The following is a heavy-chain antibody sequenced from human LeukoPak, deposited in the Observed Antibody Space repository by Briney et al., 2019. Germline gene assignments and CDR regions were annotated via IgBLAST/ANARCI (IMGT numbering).Heavy chain of an antibody. CDR2: ISGYNGNT. CDR1: GYIFTNFG. CDR3: ARGHKAKWLRVYNWFDP. J-gene: IGHJ5*02. Sequence: ASVKVSCKASGYIFTNFGISWVRQARGQGLEWMGWISGYNGNTKYVQKFQGRVTMTTDTSTSTAYMELRSLRSDDTAVYYCARGHKAKWLRVYNWFDPWGQGTLVTVSS. D-gene: IGHD5-12*01. V-gene: IGHV1-18*01.